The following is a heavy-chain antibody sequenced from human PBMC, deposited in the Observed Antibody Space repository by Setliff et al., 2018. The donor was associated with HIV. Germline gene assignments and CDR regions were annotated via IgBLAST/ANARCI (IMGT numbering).Heavy chain of an antibody. Sequence: SETLSLTCTVSGDSISSGLNYWTWIRQHPGKGLEWVGYIFYTGTTYYNPSLKSRVTISVDTSNNQFSLRLTSVTAADTAMYFCAREGGPGTPRTDAFDFWGQGTMVTVSS. CDR1: GDSISSGLNY. V-gene: IGHV4-31*03. D-gene: IGHD3-10*01. CDR2: IFYTGTT. J-gene: IGHJ3*01. CDR3: AREGGPGTPRTDAFDF.